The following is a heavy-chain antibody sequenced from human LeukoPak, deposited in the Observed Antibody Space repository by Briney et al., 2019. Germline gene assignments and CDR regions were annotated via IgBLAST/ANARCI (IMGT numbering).Heavy chain of an antibody. V-gene: IGHV3-7*01. Sequence: GGSLRFSCAASGFTFSSSWMTWVRQAPGKGLEWVANINQDGGEKHYVDSVKGRFTISRDNAKNSLYLQMNSLRAEDTAVYYCAREPGIGYAFDIWGQGTMVTVSS. D-gene: IGHD3-10*01. CDR1: GFTFSSSW. CDR3: AREPGIGYAFDI. CDR2: INQDGGEK. J-gene: IGHJ3*02.